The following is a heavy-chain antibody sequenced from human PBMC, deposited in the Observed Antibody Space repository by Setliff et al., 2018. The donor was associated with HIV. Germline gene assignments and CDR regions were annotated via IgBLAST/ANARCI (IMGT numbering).Heavy chain of an antibody. V-gene: IGHV4-4*09. J-gene: IGHJ5*02. CDR3: ARRAVQDGSITSSNWFDP. CDR2: IYTSGST. Sequence: SETLSLTCTVSGDSISTSSWNWIRQPPGKGLEWIGYIYTSGSTNYNPSPKSRVTISADSSKHQFSLNLNSVTAADTAVYYCARRAVQDGSITSSNWFDPWG. CDR1: GDSISTSS. D-gene: IGHD2-2*01.